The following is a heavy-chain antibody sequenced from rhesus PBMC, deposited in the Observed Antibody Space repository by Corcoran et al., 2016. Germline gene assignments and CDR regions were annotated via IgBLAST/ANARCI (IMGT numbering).Heavy chain of an antibody. V-gene: IGHV4S7*01. J-gene: IGHJ4*01. CDR2: INSSNGNT. Sequence: QVQLQESGPGLLKPSDTLSLTCAVSGGSISGGSGWGWIRPPPGKGREGIGSINSSNGNTYYNPSLKSRVTISTDTSKNQFSLKLSSVTAADTAVYYCARDRGWTGYDYWGQGVLVTVSS. CDR1: GGSISGGSG. D-gene: IGHD3-3*01. CDR3: ARDRGWTGYDY.